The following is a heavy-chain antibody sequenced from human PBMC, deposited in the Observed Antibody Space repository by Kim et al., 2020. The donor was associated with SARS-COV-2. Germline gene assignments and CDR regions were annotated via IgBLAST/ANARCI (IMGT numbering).Heavy chain of an antibody. J-gene: IGHJ5*02. CDR1: GGSISSSSYY. V-gene: IGHV4-39*07. CDR3: ARDIVVVPAAMEMENWFDP. CDR2: IYYSGST. D-gene: IGHD2-2*01. Sequence: SETLSLTCTVSGGSISSSSYYWGWIRQPPGKGLEWIGSIYYSGSTYYNPSLKSRVTISVDTSKNQFSLKLSSVTAADTAVYYCARDIVVVPAAMEMENWFDPWGQGTLVTVSS.